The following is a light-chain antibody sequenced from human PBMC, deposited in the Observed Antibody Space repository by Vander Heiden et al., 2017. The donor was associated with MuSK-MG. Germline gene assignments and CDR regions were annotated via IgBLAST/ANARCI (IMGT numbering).Light chain of an antibody. CDR2: GAS. V-gene: IGKV3-20*01. CDR1: RGVSSSY. J-gene: IGKJ1*01. CDR3: QQYDTSQT. Sequence: EIVLTQSPGTLSVSPGERATLSCRASRGVSSSYLAWYQQKPGQAPRLLIFGASTRATGIPDRFSGSGSGADFTLTISRLEPEDSAVYYCQQYDTSQTFGQGTKVEIK.